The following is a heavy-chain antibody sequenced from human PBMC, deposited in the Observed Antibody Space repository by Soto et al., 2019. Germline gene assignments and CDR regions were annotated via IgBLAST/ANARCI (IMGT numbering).Heavy chain of an antibody. CDR1: GYTFSTYG. Sequence: GASVKVSCKASGYTFSTYGFSWVRQAPGQGLEWMGWIGAYNCDTNYAQNFQGRVTMTTDTSTTTSYMELRSLTSDDTAVYFCARDWKGAEGFDPWGQGTLVTVS. V-gene: IGHV1-18*01. D-gene: IGHD1-1*01. J-gene: IGHJ5*02. CDR2: IGAYNCDT. CDR3: ARDWKGAEGFDP.